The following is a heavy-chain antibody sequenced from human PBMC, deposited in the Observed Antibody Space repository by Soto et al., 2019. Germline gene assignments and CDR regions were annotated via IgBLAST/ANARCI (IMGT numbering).Heavy chain of an antibody. CDR3: ARGGVSTRTFDY. CDR1: GYNFAGYW. V-gene: IGHV5-51*01. D-gene: IGHD3-3*01. J-gene: IGHJ4*02. CDR2: IYPSDSDT. Sequence: VASLTISCKVSGYNFAGYWIAWVRQMPGKGLELMGIIYPSDSDTRYRPSFQGQVTISADKSISSAYLQWSSLRASDTAMYYCARGGVSTRTFDYWGQGTPVTVSS.